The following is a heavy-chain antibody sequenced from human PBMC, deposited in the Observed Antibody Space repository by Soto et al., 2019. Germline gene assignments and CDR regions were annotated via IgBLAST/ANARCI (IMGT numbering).Heavy chain of an antibody. Sequence: QVQLVESGGGVVQPGRSLRLSCAASGFTFSSYGMHWVRQAPGKGLEWVAVIWYDGSNKYYADSVKGRFTISRDNSKNTLYLQMNSLRAEDTAVYYCARENLELLYYYYGMDVWGQGTTFTVSS. CDR2: IWYDGSNK. V-gene: IGHV3-33*01. J-gene: IGHJ6*02. D-gene: IGHD1-7*01. CDR1: GFTFSSYG. CDR3: ARENLELLYYYYGMDV.